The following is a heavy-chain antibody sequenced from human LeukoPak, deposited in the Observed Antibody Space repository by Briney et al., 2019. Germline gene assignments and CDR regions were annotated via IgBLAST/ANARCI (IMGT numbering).Heavy chain of an antibody. CDR2: IYTSGST. V-gene: IGHV4-4*09. Sequence: SETLSLTCTVSGGSISSYYWSWIRQPPGKGLEWIGYIYTSGSTNYNPSLKSRVTVSVDASKYQFSLKLSSVTAADTAVYYCARLGGSSWYFDAFDIWGQGTMVTVSS. CDR3: ARLGGSSWYFDAFDI. CDR1: GGSISSYY. D-gene: IGHD6-13*01. J-gene: IGHJ3*02.